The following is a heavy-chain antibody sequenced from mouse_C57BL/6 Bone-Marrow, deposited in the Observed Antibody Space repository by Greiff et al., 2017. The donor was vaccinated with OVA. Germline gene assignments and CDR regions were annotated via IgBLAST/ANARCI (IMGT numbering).Heavy chain of an antibody. Sequence: QVQLQQSGPGLVQPSQSLSITCTVSGFSLTSYGVHWVRQSPGKGLEWLGVIWRGGSTDYNAAFMSRLSITKDNSKSQVFFKMNRLQSDDTAISSCAQRDYYGSSHWYFDVWGTGTTVTVSS. D-gene: IGHD1-1*01. CDR1: GFSLTSYG. V-gene: IGHV2-5*01. CDR3: AQRDYYGSSHWYFDV. J-gene: IGHJ1*03. CDR2: IWRGGST.